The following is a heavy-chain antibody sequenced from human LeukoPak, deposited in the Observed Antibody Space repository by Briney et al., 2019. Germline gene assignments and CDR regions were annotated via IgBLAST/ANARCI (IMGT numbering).Heavy chain of an antibody. D-gene: IGHD2-21*01. Sequence: PSQTLSLTCTVSGGSISSGSYYWSWIRQPAGKGLEWIGRIYTSGSTNYNPSLKSRVTISVDTSKNQFSLKLSSVTAADTAVYYCARERADALWWSPDRYYMDVWGKGTTVTISS. V-gene: IGHV4-61*02. CDR1: GGSISSGSYY. J-gene: IGHJ6*03. CDR3: ARERADALWWSPDRYYMDV. CDR2: IYTSGST.